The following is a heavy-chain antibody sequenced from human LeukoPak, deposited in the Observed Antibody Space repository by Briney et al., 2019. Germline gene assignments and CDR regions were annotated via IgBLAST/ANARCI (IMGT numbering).Heavy chain of an antibody. D-gene: IGHD3-10*01. V-gene: IGHV4-30-2*01. CDR1: GGSISSGGYS. CDR2: IYHSGST. Sequence: SETLSLTCAVSGGSISSGGYSWGWIRQPPGKGLEWIGYIYHSGSTYYNPSLKSRVTISVDRSRNQFSLKLSSVTAADTAVYYCARTRYGSGLNWFDPWGQGTLVTVSS. J-gene: IGHJ5*02. CDR3: ARTRYGSGLNWFDP.